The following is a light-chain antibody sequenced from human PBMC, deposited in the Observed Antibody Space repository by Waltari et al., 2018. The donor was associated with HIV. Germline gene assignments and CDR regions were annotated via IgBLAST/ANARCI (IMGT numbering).Light chain of an antibody. CDR3: GTWDSSLNAGV. CDR1: SSNLGNDF. Sequence: QSMLTQPPSVSAAPGQKVTISCSRSSSNLGNDFVSWYQPLPGAAPKLVIYENANRRSGIPDRCSGSKSGASATLVITELQTGDEGDYYCGTWDSSLNAGVFGGGTKLTVL. V-gene: IGLV1-51*01. J-gene: IGLJ3*02. CDR2: ENA.